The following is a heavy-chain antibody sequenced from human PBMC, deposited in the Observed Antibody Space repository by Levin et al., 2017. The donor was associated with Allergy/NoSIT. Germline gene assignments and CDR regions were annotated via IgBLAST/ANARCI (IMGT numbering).Heavy chain of an antibody. CDR2: ISVTET. J-gene: IGHJ3*02. Sequence: TGGSLRLSCAASGFRFSNYGMSWVRQAPGKGLEYVSTISVTETYYADSVKGRFTISRDNSKNTLYLHMNSLRAEDTAIYYCAKDAVSGNSRWDAFDIWGQGTMVTVSS. D-gene: IGHD4-23*01. CDR3: AKDAVSGNSRWDAFDI. CDR1: GFRFSNYG. V-gene: IGHV3-23*01.